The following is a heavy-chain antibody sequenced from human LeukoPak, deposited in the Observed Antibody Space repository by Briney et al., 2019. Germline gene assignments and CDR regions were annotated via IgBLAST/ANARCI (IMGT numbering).Heavy chain of an antibody. CDR1: GYTFTSYG. CDR3: ARGPYCSSPSCYTTSYYYMDV. Sequence: ASVKVSCKASGYTFTSYGISWVRQAPGQGLEWMGWISAYNGNTNYAQKLQGRVTMTTDTSTSTAYMELRSLRSDDTAVYYCARGPYCSSPSCYTTSYYYMDVWGKGTTVTVSS. J-gene: IGHJ6*03. CDR2: ISAYNGNT. D-gene: IGHD2-2*02. V-gene: IGHV1-18*01.